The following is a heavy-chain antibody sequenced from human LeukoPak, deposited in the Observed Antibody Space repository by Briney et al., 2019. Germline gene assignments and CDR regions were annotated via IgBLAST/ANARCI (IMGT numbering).Heavy chain of an antibody. CDR3: ARGGVYSGYHPTWFDP. CDR2: IIPIFGTA. J-gene: IGHJ5*02. V-gene: IGHV1-69*13. CDR1: GGTFSSYA. D-gene: IGHD5-12*01. Sequence: SVKVSCKASGGTFSSYAISWVRQAPGQGLEWMGGIIPIFGTANYAQKFQGRVTITADESTSTAYMELSSLRSEDTAVYYCARGGVYSGYHPTWFDPWGQGTLVTVSS.